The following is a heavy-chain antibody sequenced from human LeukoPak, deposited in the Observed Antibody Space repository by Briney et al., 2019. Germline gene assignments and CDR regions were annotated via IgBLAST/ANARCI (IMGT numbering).Heavy chain of an antibody. CDR3: ARSPVVIYNYFDY. V-gene: IGHV4-4*07. Sequence: SETLSLTCTVPGGSISSYYWSWIRQPAGQGLEWIGRIYSSGSTNYNPSFGSRVTMSVDTSKNQFSLRLSSVTAADTAVYYCARSPVVIYNYFDYWGQGTLVTVSS. CDR2: IYSSGST. CDR1: GGSISSYY. D-gene: IGHD2/OR15-2a*01. J-gene: IGHJ4*02.